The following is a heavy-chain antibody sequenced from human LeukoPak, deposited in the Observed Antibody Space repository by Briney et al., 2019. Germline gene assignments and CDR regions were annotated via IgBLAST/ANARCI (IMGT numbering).Heavy chain of an antibody. CDR3: AKVKRDRPNPQFSVDY. CDR2: ISGSGGST. V-gene: IGHV3-23*01. Sequence: PSETLSLTCTVSGGSIRSSSYYWGWIRQPPGKGLEWVSAISGSGGSTYYADSVKGRFTISRDNSKNTLYLQMNSLRAEDTAVYYCAKVKRDRPNPQFSVDYWGQGTLVTVSS. J-gene: IGHJ4*02. CDR1: GGSIRSSSYY.